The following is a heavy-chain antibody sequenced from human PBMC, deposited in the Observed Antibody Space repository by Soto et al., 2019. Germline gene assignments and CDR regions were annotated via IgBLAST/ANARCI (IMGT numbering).Heavy chain of an antibody. Sequence: GGSLRLSCAASGFTFSSYSMNWVRQAPGKGLEWVSYISSSSSTIYYADSVKGRFTISRDNAKNSLYLQMNSLRDEDTAVYYCAREPTNPGLWFGESNYYYYYGMDVWGQGTTVTVSS. J-gene: IGHJ6*02. CDR3: AREPTNPGLWFGESNYYYYYGMDV. D-gene: IGHD3-10*01. V-gene: IGHV3-48*02. CDR1: GFTFSSYS. CDR2: ISSSSSTI.